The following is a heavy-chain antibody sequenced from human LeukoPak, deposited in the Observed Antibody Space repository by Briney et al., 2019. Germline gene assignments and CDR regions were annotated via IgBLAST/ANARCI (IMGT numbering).Heavy chain of an antibody. CDR2: ITPIFGTA. J-gene: IGHJ4*02. CDR3: AKGYGDYFDY. V-gene: IGHV1-69*13. Sequence: SVKVSCKASGGTFSSYAISWVRQAPVQGLEWMGGITPIFGTAKSAQRFQGRVTITADESTSTAYMELSSLTSADTAVYYCAKGYGDYFDYWGQGTLVTVSS. CDR1: GGTFSSYA. D-gene: IGHD3-16*01.